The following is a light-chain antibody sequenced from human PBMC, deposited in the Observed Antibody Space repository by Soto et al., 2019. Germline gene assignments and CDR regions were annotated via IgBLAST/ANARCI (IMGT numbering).Light chain of an antibody. CDR1: QSVLYSSNNKNY. CDR3: HQYYTTPYT. J-gene: IGKJ2*01. V-gene: IGKV4-1*01. CDR2: WAS. Sequence: DIVMTQSPDSLAVSLGERATINCKSSQSVLYSSNNKNYLAWYQQKTGQPPKLLIYWASTRESVVPDGFSGSGSGTDFTLTIMSLKTDDVAVYYCHQYYTTPYTFGQGTKLEI.